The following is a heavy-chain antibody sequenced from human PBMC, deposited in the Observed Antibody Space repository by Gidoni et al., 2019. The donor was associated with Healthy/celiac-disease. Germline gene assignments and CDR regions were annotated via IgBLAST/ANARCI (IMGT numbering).Heavy chain of an antibody. CDR2: INHSVST. CDR1: GGSFSGYY. D-gene: IGHD2-15*01. Sequence: QVQLQQWGAGLLKPSETLSLTCAVYGGSFSGYYWSWIRQPPGKGLEWIGEINHSVSTNYNPSLQSRVTISVVTSKTQFSLKLSSVTAADTAVYYCARERGGNPPGYWGQGTLVTVSS. J-gene: IGHJ4*02. V-gene: IGHV4-34*01. CDR3: ARERGGNPPGY.